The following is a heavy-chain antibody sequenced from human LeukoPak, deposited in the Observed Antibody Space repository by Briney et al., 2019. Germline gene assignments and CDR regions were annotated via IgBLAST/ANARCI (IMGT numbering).Heavy chain of an antibody. J-gene: IGHJ4*02. D-gene: IGHD6-6*01. Sequence: GGSLRLSCAASGFTFSSYAMHWVRQAPGKGLEWVAVISYDGSNKYYADSVKGRFTISRDNSKNTLYLQMNSLRAEDTAVYYCAGERREGQLKVDYWGQGTLVTVSS. V-gene: IGHV3-30-3*01. CDR1: GFTFSSYA. CDR3: AGERREGQLKVDY. CDR2: ISYDGSNK.